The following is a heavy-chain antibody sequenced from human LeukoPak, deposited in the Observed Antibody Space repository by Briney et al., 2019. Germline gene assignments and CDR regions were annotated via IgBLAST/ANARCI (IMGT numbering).Heavy chain of an antibody. V-gene: IGHV4-4*07. Sequence: SETLSLTCTVSGGSISSYFWSWIRQPAGKGLEWIGRIYTSGSTNYNPSLKSRVTMSVDTSKNQFSLKLSSVTAADTAVYYCARAVVAATCRWFDPWGQGTLVTVSS. D-gene: IGHD2-15*01. CDR3: ARAVVAATCRWFDP. CDR2: IYTSGST. J-gene: IGHJ5*02. CDR1: GGSISSYF.